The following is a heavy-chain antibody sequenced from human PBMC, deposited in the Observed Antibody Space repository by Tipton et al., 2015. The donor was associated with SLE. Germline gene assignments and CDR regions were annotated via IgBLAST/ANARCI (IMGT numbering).Heavy chain of an antibody. CDR3: ARGPYYYMDV. V-gene: IGHV4-59*11. Sequence: LTCTVSGDSISSHYWAWIRQSPGKGLEWVGSIYYSGSTYYNPSLKSRVTISVDTSRNQCSLNLTSVTAADTAVYYCARGPYYYMDVWGKGTTVTVSS. J-gene: IGHJ6*03. CDR1: GDSISSHY. CDR2: IYYSGST.